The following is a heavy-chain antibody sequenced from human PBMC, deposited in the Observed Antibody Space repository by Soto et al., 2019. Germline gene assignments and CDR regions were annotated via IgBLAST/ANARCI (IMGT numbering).Heavy chain of an antibody. D-gene: IGHD6-19*01. CDR2: IYYSGNS. J-gene: IGHJ5*02. CDR1: GGSISNYY. Sequence: QVQLQESGPGLVKPSETLSLTCTVSGGSISNYYWTWIRQPPGKGLEWIGYIYYSGNSNYNPSLKSRLTISLDTSKNQLSLKVSSVTAADTAVYYCAGGAVAGTGLNWFDPWGQGTLVTVSS. V-gene: IGHV4-59*01. CDR3: AGGAVAGTGLNWFDP.